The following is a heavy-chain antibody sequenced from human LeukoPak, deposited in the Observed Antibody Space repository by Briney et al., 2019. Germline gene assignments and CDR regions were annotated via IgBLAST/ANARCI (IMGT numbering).Heavy chain of an antibody. CDR2: ISGSGGST. CDR1: GFTFSSYA. Sequence: GGSLRLSCAASGFTFSSYAMSWVRRAPGKGLEWVSAISGSGGSTYYADSVKGRFTISRDNAKNSLYLQMNSLRPEDTALYYCAKDYYYDSSGPARYFDLWGRGTLVTVSS. V-gene: IGHV3-23*01. D-gene: IGHD3-22*01. CDR3: AKDYYYDSSGPARYFDL. J-gene: IGHJ2*01.